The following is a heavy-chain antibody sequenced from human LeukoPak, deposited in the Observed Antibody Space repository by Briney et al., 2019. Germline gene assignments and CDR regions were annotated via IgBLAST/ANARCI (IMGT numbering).Heavy chain of an antibody. CDR2: IKQDGSEK. J-gene: IGHJ3*02. CDR1: GFTFSSYW. D-gene: IGHD1-26*01. V-gene: IGHV3-7*01. CDR3: AKEGPQTSGGALDI. Sequence: AGSLRLSCAASGFTFSSYWMSWVRQAPGKGLEWVATIKQDGSEKYYVDSVKGRFTISRDNTKDSLYLQMNSLRAEDTSVYYCAKEGPQTSGGALDIWGQGTVVTVS.